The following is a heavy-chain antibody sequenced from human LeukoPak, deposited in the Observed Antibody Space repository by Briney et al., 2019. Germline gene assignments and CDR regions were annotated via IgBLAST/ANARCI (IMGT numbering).Heavy chain of an antibody. CDR3: ARVLLVLRYFDWMIEGAFDY. V-gene: IGHV1-18*01. Sequence: ASVKVSCKASGYTFISYGISWVRQAPGQGLEWMGLISVYNGNTNYAHKLQGRVTMTTDTSTSTAFMEMRSLRSDDTAVYYCARVLLVLRYFDWMIEGAFDYWGQGTLVTVSS. D-gene: IGHD3-9*01. CDR1: GYTFISYG. J-gene: IGHJ4*02. CDR2: ISVYNGNT.